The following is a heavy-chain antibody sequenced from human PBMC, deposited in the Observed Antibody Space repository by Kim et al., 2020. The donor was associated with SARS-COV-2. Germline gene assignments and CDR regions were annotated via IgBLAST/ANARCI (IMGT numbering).Heavy chain of an antibody. V-gene: IGHV4-59*08. CDR3: ARLGYYGSGLAFDI. Sequence: NPSLKGRVTMTVDTSKNQFSLMLSSVTAADTVVYYCARLGYYGSGLAFDIWGQGTMVTVSS. D-gene: IGHD3-10*01. J-gene: IGHJ3*02.